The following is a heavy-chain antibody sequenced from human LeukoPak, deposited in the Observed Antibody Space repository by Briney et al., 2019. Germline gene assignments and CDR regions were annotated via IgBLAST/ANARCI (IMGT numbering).Heavy chain of an antibody. Sequence: GESLQISCKGSGYSFTSYGISWVRQAPGQGLEWMGWISAYNGNTNYAQKLQGRVTMTTDTSTSTAYMELRSLRSDDTAVYYCARDRELVSPTPDAFDIWGQGTMVTVSS. CDR1: GYSFTSYG. D-gene: IGHD1-26*01. V-gene: IGHV1-18*01. J-gene: IGHJ3*02. CDR2: ISAYNGNT. CDR3: ARDRELVSPTPDAFDI.